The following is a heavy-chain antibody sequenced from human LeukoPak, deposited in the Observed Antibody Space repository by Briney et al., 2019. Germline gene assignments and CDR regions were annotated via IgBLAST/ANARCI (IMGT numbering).Heavy chain of an antibody. CDR1: GGSFSGYY. J-gene: IGHJ4*02. CDR3: ARAVGITIFGVVTNDY. V-gene: IGHV4-34*01. CDR2: INQSGST. D-gene: IGHD3-3*01. Sequence: SETLSLTCAVYGGSFSGYYWSCIRQPPGKGLEWIGEINQSGSTNYNPSLKSRVTISVDTPKNQFSLKLSSVTAADTAVYYCARAVGITIFGVVTNDYWGQGTLVTVSS.